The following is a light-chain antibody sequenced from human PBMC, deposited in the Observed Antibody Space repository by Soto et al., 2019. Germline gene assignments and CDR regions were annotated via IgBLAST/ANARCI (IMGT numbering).Light chain of an antibody. Sequence: EIVLTQSPATLSLSPGERATLSCRASQSVSPYLAWYQQKPGQPPRLLIYDASNRATGIPARFSGSGSGKDFTLTISSLEPEDSAVYYCQQRTIPLTFGGGTKVEIK. CDR1: QSVSPY. CDR3: QQRTIPLT. CDR2: DAS. V-gene: IGKV3-11*01. J-gene: IGKJ4*01.